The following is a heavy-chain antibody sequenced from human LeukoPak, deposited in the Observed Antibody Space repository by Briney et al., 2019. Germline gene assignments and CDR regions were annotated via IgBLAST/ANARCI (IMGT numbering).Heavy chain of an antibody. CDR3: ARQIPDCSSTSCYAGRNYGMDV. V-gene: IGHV1-69*04. Sequence: SVNLSCNAYGGTFSRYAISWVRQPPGQGLEWMGRIIPILGITNYAQKFQGRVTINADKSTSTAYMELSSLRSEDTAVYYCARQIPDCSSTSCYAGRNYGMDVWGQGTTVTVSS. CDR2: IIPILGIT. J-gene: IGHJ6*02. D-gene: IGHD2-2*01. CDR1: GGTFSRYA.